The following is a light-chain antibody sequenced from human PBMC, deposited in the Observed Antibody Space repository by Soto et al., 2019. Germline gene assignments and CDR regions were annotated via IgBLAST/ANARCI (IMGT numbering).Light chain of an antibody. Sequence: EIVMTQSPATLSVSPGERATLSCRASQSVSSNLAWYQQKPGQAPGRLIYGASTRATAIPARFSGSGSRTDFTLTISSMQSEDFAVYYCQQYNNWPPRWTFGQGTKVEIK. CDR1: QSVSSN. CDR3: QQYNNWPPRWT. CDR2: GAS. J-gene: IGKJ1*01. V-gene: IGKV3-15*01.